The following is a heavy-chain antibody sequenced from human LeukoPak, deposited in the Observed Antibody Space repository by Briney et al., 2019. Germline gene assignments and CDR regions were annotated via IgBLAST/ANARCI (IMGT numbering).Heavy chain of an antibody. D-gene: IGHD3-10*01. CDR3: ARVLTGDASNI. Sequence: ASVKVSCKASGYTFTSYGISWVRQAPGQGLEWMGWISAYNGNTNYAQRLQGRVTMTTDTSTRTAYMELRSLRPDDTAVYYCARVLTGDASNIWGQGTMVTVSS. V-gene: IGHV1-18*01. CDR2: ISAYNGNT. J-gene: IGHJ3*02. CDR1: GYTFTSYG.